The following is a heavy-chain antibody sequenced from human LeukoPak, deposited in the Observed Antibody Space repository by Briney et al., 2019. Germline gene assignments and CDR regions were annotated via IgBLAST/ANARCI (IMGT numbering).Heavy chain of an antibody. D-gene: IGHD3-22*01. Sequence: PSETLSLTCAVYGGSFSGYYWSWIRRPPGKGLEWIGEINHSGSTNYNPSLKSRVTISVDTSKNQFSLKLSSVTAADTAVYYFERGPPPTKYSSVFYPPLDYWAQGTLLPVPS. CDR2: INHSGST. J-gene: IGHJ4*02. V-gene: IGHV4-34*01. CDR3: ERGPPPTKYSSVFYPPLDY. CDR1: GGSFSGYY.